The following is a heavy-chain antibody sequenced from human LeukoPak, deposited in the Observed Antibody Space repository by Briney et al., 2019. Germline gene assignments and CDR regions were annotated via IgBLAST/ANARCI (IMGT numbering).Heavy chain of an antibody. CDR1: GFTFSSYW. CDR2: INSDGSST. J-gene: IGHJ6*02. V-gene: IGHV3-74*01. Sequence: GGSLRLSCAASGFTFSSYWMHWVRQAPGKGLVWVSRINSDGSSTSYADSVKGRFTISRDNAKNTLYLQMSSLRAEDTAVYYCARVGYYYYYGMDVWGQGTTVTVSS. CDR3: ARVGYYYYYGMDV.